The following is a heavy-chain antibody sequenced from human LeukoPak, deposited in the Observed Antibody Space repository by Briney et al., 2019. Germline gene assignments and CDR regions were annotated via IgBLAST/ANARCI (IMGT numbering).Heavy chain of an antibody. CDR1: GGSISSSSYY. D-gene: IGHD1-7*01. V-gene: IGHV4-39*01. Sequence: PSETLSLTCTVSGGSISSSSYYWGWIRQPPGKGLEWIGSIYYSGSTYYNPSLKSRVTISVDTSKNQFSLKLSSVTAADTAVYYCASPRLIWNYGFDHWGQGTLVTVSS. CDR2: IYYSGST. J-gene: IGHJ4*02. CDR3: ASPRLIWNYGFDH.